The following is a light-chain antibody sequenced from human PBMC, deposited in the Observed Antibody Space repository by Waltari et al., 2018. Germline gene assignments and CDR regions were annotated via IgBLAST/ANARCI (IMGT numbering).Light chain of an antibody. Sequence: EIVLTQAPGTLSLSPGERATLSCRASQSVRSDYLAWYQQKPGQSPRLLIYVASSRATGVADRYSGSGSGTDFTLTINRLEREDFAVFYCQQYGSPPYTFGQGTKLEIK. CDR2: VAS. V-gene: IGKV3-20*01. J-gene: IGKJ2*01. CDR3: QQYGSPPYT. CDR1: QSVRSDY.